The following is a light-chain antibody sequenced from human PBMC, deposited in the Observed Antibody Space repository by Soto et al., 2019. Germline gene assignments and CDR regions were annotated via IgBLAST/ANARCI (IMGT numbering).Light chain of an antibody. CDR1: QSISNY. V-gene: IGKV1-39*01. CDR2: AAS. CDR3: QQSYSPLWT. J-gene: IGKJ1*01. Sequence: IQITQSPSSLSASVGVRVTITCRASQSISNYLNWYQHKAGKAPKVLIYAASRLQRGVPSRFSGSGSGTDFTLIISSLQPEDFATYYCQQSYSPLWTFGQGTKV.